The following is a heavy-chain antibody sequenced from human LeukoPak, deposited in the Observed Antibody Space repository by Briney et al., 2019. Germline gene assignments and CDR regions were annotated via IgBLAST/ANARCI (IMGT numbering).Heavy chain of an antibody. J-gene: IGHJ5*01. Sequence: PGGSLRLSCAASGFTFSRYWMSWVRQASGKGLEWVANIKQDGGEIYYVDSVKGRFTISRDNAKNSVYLHMNSLRAEDTAVYYCARDKVVGPTKFDSWGQGTLVTVSS. CDR2: IKQDGGEI. CDR1: GFTFSRYW. D-gene: IGHD1-26*01. CDR3: ARDKVVGPTKFDS. V-gene: IGHV3-7*01.